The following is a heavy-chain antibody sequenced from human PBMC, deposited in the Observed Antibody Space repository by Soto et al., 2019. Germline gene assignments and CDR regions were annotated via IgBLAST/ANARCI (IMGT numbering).Heavy chain of an antibody. D-gene: IGHD6-19*01. CDR2: IWYDGSNK. CDR1: GFTFSSYG. J-gene: IGHJ4*02. V-gene: IGHV3-33*01. CDR3: AREGIAVAALDY. Sequence: GGSLRLSCAASGFTFSSYGMHWVRQAPGKGLEWVAVIWYDGSNKYYADSVKGRFTISRDNSKNTLYLQMNSLRAEDTAVYYCAREGIAVAALDYWGQGTLVTAPQ.